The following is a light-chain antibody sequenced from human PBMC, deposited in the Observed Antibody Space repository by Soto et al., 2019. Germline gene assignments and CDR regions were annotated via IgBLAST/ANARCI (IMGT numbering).Light chain of an antibody. V-gene: IGLV1-40*01. CDR2: GNS. CDR3: QSYDSSLSGWV. Sequence: QPVLTQPPSVSGAPGQRVTISCTGSSSNIGAGYDVHWYQQLPGTAPKLLIYGNSNRPSGVPDRFSGSKSGTSASLAITGXXAXDXXDYYCQSYDSSLSGWVFGGGTKVTVL. J-gene: IGLJ3*02. CDR1: SSNIGAGYD.